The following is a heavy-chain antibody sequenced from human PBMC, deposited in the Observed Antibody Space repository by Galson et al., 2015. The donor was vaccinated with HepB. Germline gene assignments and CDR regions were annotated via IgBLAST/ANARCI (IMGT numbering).Heavy chain of an antibody. J-gene: IGHJ6*02. CDR1: GFTVSSNY. CDR3: AREGSSSQDYYYYYGMDV. D-gene: IGHD6-6*01. CDR2: IYSGGST. V-gene: IGHV3-53*01. Sequence: SLRLSCAASGFTVSSNYMSWVRQAPGKGLEWVSVIYSGGSTYYADSVKGRFTISRDNSKNTLYLQMNSLRAEDTAVYYCAREGSSSQDYYYYYGMDVWGQGTTVTVSS.